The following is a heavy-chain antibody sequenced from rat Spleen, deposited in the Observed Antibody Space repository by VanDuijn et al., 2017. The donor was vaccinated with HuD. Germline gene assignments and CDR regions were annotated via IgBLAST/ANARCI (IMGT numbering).Heavy chain of an antibody. CDR2: ITYSGTT. V-gene: IGHV3-1*01. CDR1: DYSITSNY. CDR3: ARRSIYYYSGDGFDY. J-gene: IGHJ2*01. Sequence: EVQLQESGPGLVKPSQSLSLTCSVTDYSITSNYWGWIRKFPGNKMEWMGFITYSGTTTYNPSLKSRISITLDTSKNQFFLQLNSVTTEDTATYYCARRSIYYYSGDGFDYWGQGVMVTVSS. D-gene: IGHD1-1*01.